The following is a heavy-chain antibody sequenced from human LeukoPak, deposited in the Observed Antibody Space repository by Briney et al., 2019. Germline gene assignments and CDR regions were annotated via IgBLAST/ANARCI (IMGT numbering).Heavy chain of an antibody. CDR2: MHNGRYS. CDR1: GDSISSYF. V-gene: IGHV4-59*01. J-gene: IGHJ4*02. CDR3: AATIKRDYGDTNLAY. Sequence: SETLPLTCSVPGDSISSYFGSWIRQPPGKGLEWIGYMHNGRYSNYNPSLKSRVTISGDTSKNQLSLKLTSVTAADTAVYYCAATIKRDYGDTNLAYWPERTLVTVSS. D-gene: IGHD4/OR15-4a*01.